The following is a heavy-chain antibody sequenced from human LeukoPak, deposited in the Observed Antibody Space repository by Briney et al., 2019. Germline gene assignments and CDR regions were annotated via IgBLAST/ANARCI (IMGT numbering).Heavy chain of an antibody. J-gene: IGHJ4*02. Sequence: HPGGSLRLSCAASGFTFSSYAMSWVRQAPGKGLEWVSAISGSGGSTYYADSVKGRFTISRDNSKNTLYLQMNSLRAEDTAVYYCAKAESDYYDSSGYYPLLRYWGQGTLVTVSS. CDR3: AKAESDYYDSSGYYPLLRY. D-gene: IGHD3-22*01. CDR2: ISGSGGST. V-gene: IGHV3-23*01. CDR1: GFTFSSYA.